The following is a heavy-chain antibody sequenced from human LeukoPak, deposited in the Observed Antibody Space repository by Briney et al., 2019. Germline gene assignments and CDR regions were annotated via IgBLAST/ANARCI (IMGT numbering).Heavy chain of an antibody. J-gene: IGHJ4*02. D-gene: IGHD1-26*01. CDR2: VSDTGRA. CDR3: ARRRSGSYYNY. V-gene: IGHV4-4*07. Sequence: SETLSLTCTVSGGSITGYYWTWIRQPAGKGLEWIGRVSDTGRAYYNPSLERRVTISLDTSNNRFSLKVTSVTAADTAVYYCARRRSGSYYNYWGQGTLVTVSS. CDR1: GGSITGYY.